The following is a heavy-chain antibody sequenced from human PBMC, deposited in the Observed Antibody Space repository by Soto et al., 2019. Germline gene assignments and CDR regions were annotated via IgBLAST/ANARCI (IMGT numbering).Heavy chain of an antibody. Sequence: SGPTLVNPTQTLTLTCTFSGFSLSTSGMRVSWIRQPPGKALEWLARIDWDDDKFYSTSLKTRLTISKDTSKNQVVLTMTNMDTVDTATYCCARIHQGSGSPMPFYSFYYWGKGTTVTVSS. V-gene: IGHV2-70*04. CDR2: IDWDDDK. J-gene: IGHJ4*02. CDR3: ARIHQGSGSPMPFYSFYY. D-gene: IGHD1-26*01. CDR1: GFSLSTSGMR.